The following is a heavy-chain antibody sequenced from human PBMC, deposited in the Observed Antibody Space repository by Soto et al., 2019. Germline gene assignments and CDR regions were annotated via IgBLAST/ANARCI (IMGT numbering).Heavy chain of an antibody. Sequence: PSETLSLTCTVSGGSISSGGYYWSWIRQHPGKGLEWIGYIYYSGSTYYNPSLKSRVTISVDTSKNQFSLKLSSVTAADTAVYYCARNRAVVVVAANTYFDYWGQGTLVTVSS. CDR2: IYYSGST. CDR3: ARNRAVVVVAANTYFDY. CDR1: GGSISSGGYY. D-gene: IGHD2-15*01. V-gene: IGHV4-31*03. J-gene: IGHJ4*02.